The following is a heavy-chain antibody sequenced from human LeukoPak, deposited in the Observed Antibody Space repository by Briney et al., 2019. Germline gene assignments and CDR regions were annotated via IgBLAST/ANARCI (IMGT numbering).Heavy chain of an antibody. D-gene: IGHD6-19*01. V-gene: IGHV4-59*11. CDR2: IYYSGST. CDR1: GGSISGHY. CDR3: ARDSGWHLDY. Sequence: PSETLSLTCTVSGGSISGHYWSWIRQPPGKGLEWIGYIYYSGSTNYNPSLKSRVTISVDTSKNQFSLKLSSVTAADTAVYYCARDSGWHLDYWGQGTLVTVSS. J-gene: IGHJ4*02.